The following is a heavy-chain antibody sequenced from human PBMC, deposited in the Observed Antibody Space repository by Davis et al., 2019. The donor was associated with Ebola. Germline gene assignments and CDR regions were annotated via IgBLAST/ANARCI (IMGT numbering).Heavy chain of an antibody. CDR3: VRSPSDWGLH. J-gene: IGHJ4*02. CDR2: INTDASSA. D-gene: IGHD7-27*01. Sequence: GESLKIPCAASGFTFSSYWMHWVRQAPGKGLVWVSRINTDASSAIYADSVKGRFTISRDNAKHTLYLRMSSLRAEDTTVYYCVRSPSDWGLHWGRGTLVTVSS. CDR1: GFTFSSYW. V-gene: IGHV3-74*01.